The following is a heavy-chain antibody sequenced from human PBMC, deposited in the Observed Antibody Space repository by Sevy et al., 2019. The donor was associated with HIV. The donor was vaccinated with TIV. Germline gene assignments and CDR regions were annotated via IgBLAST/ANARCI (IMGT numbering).Heavy chain of an antibody. J-gene: IGHJ4*02. CDR1: GFTFSSYA. CDR2: ISYDGSNK. V-gene: IGHV3-30-3*01. CDR3: GREFRPIGVVIKGYFDY. D-gene: IGHD3-22*01. Sequence: GGSLRLSCAASGFTFSSYAMHWVRQAPGKGLEWVAVISYDGSNKYYADSVKGRFTISRDNSKNTLDLQMNSLGAEDTAVYYCGREFRPIGVVIKGYFDYWGQGTLVTVSS.